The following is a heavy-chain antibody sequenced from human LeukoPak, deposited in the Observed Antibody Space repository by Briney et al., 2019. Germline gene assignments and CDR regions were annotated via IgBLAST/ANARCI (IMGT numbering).Heavy chain of an antibody. J-gene: IGHJ4*02. CDR3: AKADSTTWYNNYVDG. Sequence: GGSLRLSCAASGFTFSSYSMNWVSQAPGKGLEWVSSISSSSSYIYYADSVKGRFTISRANSKNTLYLQMNSLRAEDTAVYYCAKADSTTWYNNYVDGWGQGALVTVSS. D-gene: IGHD2-2*02. V-gene: IGHV3-21*04. CDR2: ISSSSSYI. CDR1: GFTFSSYS.